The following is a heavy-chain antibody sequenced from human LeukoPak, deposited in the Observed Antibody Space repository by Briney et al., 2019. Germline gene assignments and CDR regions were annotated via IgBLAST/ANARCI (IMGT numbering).Heavy chain of an antibody. J-gene: IGHJ6*02. CDR3: ASSSFGYGMDV. CDR2: IYYSGST. Sequence: SETLSLTCTVSGGSISSYYWSWIRQPPGKGLEWIGYIYYSGSTNYNPSLKSRVTISVDTSKNQFSLKLSSVTAADTAVYYGASSSFGYGMDVWGQGTTVTVSS. V-gene: IGHV4-59*01. CDR1: GGSISSYY. D-gene: IGHD3-10*01.